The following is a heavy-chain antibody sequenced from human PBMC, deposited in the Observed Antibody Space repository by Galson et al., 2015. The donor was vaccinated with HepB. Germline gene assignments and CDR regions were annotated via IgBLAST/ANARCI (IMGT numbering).Heavy chain of an antibody. CDR3: AKAGYDSLTGYYRFQYFQH. V-gene: IGHV3-23*01. CDR1: GFTFNSYA. J-gene: IGHJ1*01. Sequence: SLRLSCAASGFTFNSYAMIWVRQAPGKGLEWVSASSGSGDSTSYVDFVKGRFTISRDISKSTLYLQMNSLRAEDTAVYFCAKAGYDSLTGYYRFQYFQHWGQGTLVTVSP. CDR2: SSGSGDST. D-gene: IGHD3-9*01.